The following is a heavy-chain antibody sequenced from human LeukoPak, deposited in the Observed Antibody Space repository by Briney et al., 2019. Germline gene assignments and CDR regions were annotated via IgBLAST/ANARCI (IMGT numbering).Heavy chain of an antibody. J-gene: IGHJ6*02. D-gene: IGHD5-24*01. Sequence: GGSLRLSCRGSGFPFSGYEMNWVRQAPGKGLEWVSYISSTSATTKYSESVKGRFTISRDNAQESLYLQMTSLSAADTAVYYCVRDRVRMAPGWGRGTTVIVSS. CDR3: VRDRVRMAPG. CDR2: ISSTSATT. V-gene: IGHV3-48*03. CDR1: GFPFSGYE.